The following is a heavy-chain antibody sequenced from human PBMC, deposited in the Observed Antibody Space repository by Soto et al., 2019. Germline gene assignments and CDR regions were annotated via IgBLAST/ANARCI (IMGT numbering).Heavy chain of an antibody. CDR2: ISSSSSTI. D-gene: IGHD3-3*01. Sequence: EVQLVESGGGLVQPGGSLRLSCAASGFTFSSYSMNWVRQAPGKGLEWVSYISSSSSTIYYADSVKGRFTISRDNAKNSLYLQMNSLRAEDTAVYYCARDQGSVGHYDFLSGYLDYYYYYMDVWGKGTTVTVSS. CDR1: GFTFSSYS. CDR3: ARDQGSVGHYDFLSGYLDYYYYYMDV. J-gene: IGHJ6*03. V-gene: IGHV3-48*01.